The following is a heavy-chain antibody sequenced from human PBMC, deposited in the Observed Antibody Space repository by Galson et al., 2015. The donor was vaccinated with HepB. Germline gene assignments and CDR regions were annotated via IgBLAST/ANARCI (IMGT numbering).Heavy chain of an antibody. CDR2: FDPEDGET. J-gene: IGHJ4*02. Sequence: SVKVSCKVSGYTLTELSMHWVRQAPGKGLEWMGGFDPEDGETIYAQKFQGRVTMTEDTSTDTAYMELSSLRSEDTAVYYCATARGCSGGSCYSGGFDYWGQGTLVTVSS. V-gene: IGHV1-24*01. D-gene: IGHD2-15*01. CDR1: GYTLTELS. CDR3: ATARGCSGGSCYSGGFDY.